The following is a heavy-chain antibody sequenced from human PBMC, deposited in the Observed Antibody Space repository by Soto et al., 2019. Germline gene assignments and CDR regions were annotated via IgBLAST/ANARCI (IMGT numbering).Heavy chain of an antibody. Sequence: GASVKVSCKASGGTFSSYAINWVRQAPGQGLEWMGWISAYNGNTNYAQKLQGRVTMATDTSTSTAYMELRSLRSEDTAVYYCARGSIAVAGTSTYFAYWGQGTLVTVSS. CDR3: ARGSIAVAGTSTYFAY. D-gene: IGHD6-19*01. V-gene: IGHV1-18*01. CDR1: GGTFSSYA. J-gene: IGHJ4*02. CDR2: ISAYNGNT.